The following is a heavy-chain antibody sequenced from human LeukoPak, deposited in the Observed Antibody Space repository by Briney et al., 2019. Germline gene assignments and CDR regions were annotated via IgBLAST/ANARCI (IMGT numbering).Heavy chain of an antibody. D-gene: IGHD3-3*01. J-gene: IGHJ4*02. Sequence: KTGGSLRLSCAASGFTFSSYAMSWVRQAPGKGLEWVGRIKSKTDGGTTDYAAPVKGRFTISRDDSKNTLYLQMNSLKTEDTAVYYCTTEGQRWPRITIFGVVKTKDYWGQGTLVTVSS. CDR3: TTEGQRWPRITIFGVVKTKDY. V-gene: IGHV3-15*01. CDR2: IKSKTDGGTT. CDR1: GFTFSSYA.